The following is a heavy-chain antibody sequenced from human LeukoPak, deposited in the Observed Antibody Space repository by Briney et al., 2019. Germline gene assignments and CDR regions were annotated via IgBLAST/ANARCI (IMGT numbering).Heavy chain of an antibody. Sequence: GGSLRLXCAASGFTFNNFAMSWVRQAPGKGLESVSATSGSGGSTYYADSVKGRFTISRDNSKNTLYLQMNSLRADDTALYHCAKRGSYDFWSGYYYDYWGRGTPVTVSS. CDR1: GFTFNNFA. CDR2: TSGSGGST. CDR3: AKRGSYDFWSGYYYDY. J-gene: IGHJ4*02. D-gene: IGHD3-3*01. V-gene: IGHV3-23*01.